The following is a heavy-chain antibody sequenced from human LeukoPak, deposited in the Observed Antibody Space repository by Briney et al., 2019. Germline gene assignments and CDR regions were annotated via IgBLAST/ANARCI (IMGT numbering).Heavy chain of an antibody. CDR1: GYTFTGYY. CDR3: ARDGYCSGGSCYSDWFDP. J-gene: IGHJ5*02. D-gene: IGHD2-15*01. V-gene: IGHV1-2*02. Sequence: ASVKVSCKASGYTFTGYYMHWVRQAPGRGLEWMGWINPNSGGTNYAQKFQGRVTMTRDTSISTAYMELSRLRSDDTAVYYCARDGYCSGGSCYSDWFDPWGQGTLVTVSS. CDR2: INPNSGGT.